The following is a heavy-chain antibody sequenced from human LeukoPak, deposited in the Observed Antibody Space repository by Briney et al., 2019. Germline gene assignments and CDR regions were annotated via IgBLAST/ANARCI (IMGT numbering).Heavy chain of an antibody. CDR3: ARGSLDYYDSSGSYNWFDP. Sequence: SETLSLTCTVSGGSISSSSYYWGWIRQPPGKGLEWIGEINHSGSTNYNPSLKSRVTISVDTSKNQFSLKLSSVTAADTAVYYCARGSLDYYDSSGSYNWFDPWGQGTLVTVSS. J-gene: IGHJ5*02. CDR1: GGSISSSSYY. V-gene: IGHV4-39*07. CDR2: INHSGST. D-gene: IGHD3-22*01.